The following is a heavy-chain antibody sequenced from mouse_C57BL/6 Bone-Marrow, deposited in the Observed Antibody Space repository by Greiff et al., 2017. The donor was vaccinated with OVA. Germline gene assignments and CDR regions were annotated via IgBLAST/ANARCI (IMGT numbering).Heavy chain of an antibody. Sequence: VQLQQPGAELVKPGASVKMSCKASGYTFTSYWITWVKQRPGQGLEWIGDIYPGSGSTNYNEKFKSKATLTVDTSSSTAYMQLSSLTSEDSAVYYCARSNGYYSYDAMDYWGQGTSVTVSS. J-gene: IGHJ4*01. V-gene: IGHV1-55*01. CDR1: GYTFTSYW. D-gene: IGHD2-3*01. CDR3: ARSNGYYSYDAMDY. CDR2: IYPGSGST.